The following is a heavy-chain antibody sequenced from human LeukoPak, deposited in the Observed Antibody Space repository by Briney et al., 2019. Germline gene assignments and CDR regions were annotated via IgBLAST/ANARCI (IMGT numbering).Heavy chain of an antibody. J-gene: IGHJ4*02. D-gene: IGHD6-19*01. CDR3: AKDGDRTAVAAIDY. CDR1: GFTFSSYG. V-gene: IGHV3-30*18. CDR2: ISYDGSNK. Sequence: GRSLRLSCAASGFTFSSYGMHWVRQAPGKGLEWVAVISYDGSNKYYADSVKGRFTISRDNSKNTLYLQMNSPRAEDTAVYYCAKDGDRTAVAAIDYWGQGTLVTVSS.